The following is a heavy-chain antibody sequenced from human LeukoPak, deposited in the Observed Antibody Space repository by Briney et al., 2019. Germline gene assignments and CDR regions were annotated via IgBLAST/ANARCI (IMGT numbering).Heavy chain of an antibody. Sequence: SETLSLTCTVSGGSINSSTYYWGWVRQPPGKGLEWIGNIYYSGTTYYNPSLKSRVTISVDTSKNQFSLKLNSVTAADTAVYYCARNTLRSLKYYFDYWGQGTPVTVSS. D-gene: IGHD3-16*01. V-gene: IGHV4-39*07. J-gene: IGHJ4*02. CDR3: ARNTLRSLKYYFDY. CDR1: GGSINSSTYY. CDR2: IYYSGTT.